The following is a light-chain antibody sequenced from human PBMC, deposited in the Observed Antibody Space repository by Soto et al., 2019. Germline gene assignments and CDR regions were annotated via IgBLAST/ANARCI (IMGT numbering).Light chain of an antibody. Sequence: AIRMTQSPSSFSASAGDRVTITCRASQDISSHLAWYQQKPGKAPKLLIYGASTLQSGVPSRFSGSGSGTDFSLTISRLQSEDFATYYCQQYYGYSWTFGQGTKVEI. CDR3: QQYYGYSWT. V-gene: IGKV1-8*01. J-gene: IGKJ1*01. CDR2: GAS. CDR1: QDISSH.